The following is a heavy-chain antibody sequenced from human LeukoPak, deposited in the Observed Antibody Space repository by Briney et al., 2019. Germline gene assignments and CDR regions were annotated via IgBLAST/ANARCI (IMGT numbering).Heavy chain of an antibody. J-gene: IGHJ4*02. CDR2: MNPNSGNT. Sequence: ASVKVSCKASGYTFTSYDINWVRQATGQGLEWMGWMNPNSGNTGYAQKFQGRVTMTRNTSISTAYMELSSLRSEDTAVYYCARKRRDGYNEGFDYWGQGTLVTVSS. D-gene: IGHD5-24*01. V-gene: IGHV1-8*01. CDR3: ARKRRDGYNEGFDY. CDR1: GYTFTSYD.